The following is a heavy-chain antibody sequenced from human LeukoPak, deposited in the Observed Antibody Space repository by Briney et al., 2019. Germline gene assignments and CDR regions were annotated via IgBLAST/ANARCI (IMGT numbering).Heavy chain of an antibody. CDR1: GFTFSSYG. CDR2: IRDDGSNK. V-gene: IGHV3-30*02. Sequence: GGSLRLSCAASGFTFSSYGMHWVRQAPGKGLEWVSFIRDDGSNKYYADSVKGRFTISRDNSKNTLYLQMNSLRAEDTAVYYCAKDLTTVTKPYYYYMDVWGKGTTVTVS. CDR3: AKDLTTVTKPYYYYMDV. J-gene: IGHJ6*03. D-gene: IGHD4-11*01.